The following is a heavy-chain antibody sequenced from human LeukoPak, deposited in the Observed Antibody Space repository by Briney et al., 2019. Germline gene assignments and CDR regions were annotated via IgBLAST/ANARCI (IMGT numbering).Heavy chain of an antibody. CDR3: AKAPVTTCRGAYCYPFDY. CDR2: ISGSGGST. D-gene: IGHD2-21*01. CDR1: GFTFSSYA. V-gene: IGHV3-23*01. Sequence: GGSLRLSRAASGFTFSSYAMSWVRQAPGKGLEWVSAISGSGGSTYYADSVKGRFTISRDSSKNTLFLQMNRLRPEDAAVYYCAKAPVTTCRGAYCYPFDYWGQGTLLTVSS. J-gene: IGHJ4*02.